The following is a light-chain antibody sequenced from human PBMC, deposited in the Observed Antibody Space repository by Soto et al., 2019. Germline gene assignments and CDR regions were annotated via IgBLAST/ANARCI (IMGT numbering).Light chain of an antibody. V-gene: IGLV2-23*01. Sequence: QSALTQPASVYGAPGGSIALSYTGTSSDVGTYNLVSWYQQHPGKAPKLLISEGGKRPSGVSDRFSGSKSGNTASLTISGLQAEDEADYYCCSFAAGNTYVFGTGNKVTVL. CDR1: SSDVGTYNL. J-gene: IGLJ1*01. CDR2: EGG. CDR3: CSFAAGNTYV.